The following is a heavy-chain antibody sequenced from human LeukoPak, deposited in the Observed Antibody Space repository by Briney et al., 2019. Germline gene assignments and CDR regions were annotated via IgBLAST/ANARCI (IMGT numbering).Heavy chain of an antibody. CDR3: ARLTFGGVIALDY. V-gene: IGHV5-51*01. D-gene: IGHD3-16*02. J-gene: IGHJ4*02. CDR1: GYIFTSYW. Sequence: LGESLKISCQGSGYIFTSYWIGWVRQLPGKGLEWMGIIYPGDSDTRYSPSFQGQVTTSADKSISTAYLQWSSLKASDTAMYYCARLTFGGVIALDYWGQGTLVTVSS. CDR2: IYPGDSDT.